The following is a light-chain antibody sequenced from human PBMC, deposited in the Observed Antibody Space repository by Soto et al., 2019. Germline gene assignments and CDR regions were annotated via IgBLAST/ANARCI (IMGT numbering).Light chain of an antibody. J-gene: IGKJ5*01. V-gene: IGKV3-15*01. CDR1: QSISSNF. CDR2: GAS. CDR3: QQYNNWPPIT. Sequence: VLTQSPGTLPLSPGERGTLSCRASQSISSNFLAWYQQKPGQAPRLLIYGASTRATGIPARFSGSGSGTEFTLTISSLQSEDFAVYYCQQYNNWPPITFGQGTRLEIK.